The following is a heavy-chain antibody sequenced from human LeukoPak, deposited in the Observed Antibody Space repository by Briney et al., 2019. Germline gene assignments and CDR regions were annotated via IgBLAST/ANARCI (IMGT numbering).Heavy chain of an antibody. Sequence: SETLSLTCAVYGGSFSGYYWSWIRQPPGKGLEWIGEINHSGSTNYNPSLKGRVAISVDTSKNQFSLKLSSVTAADTAVYYCASWSRYFDWLADYWGQGTLVTVSS. CDR2: INHSGST. V-gene: IGHV4-34*01. CDR1: GGSFSGYY. D-gene: IGHD3-9*01. CDR3: ASWSRYFDWLADY. J-gene: IGHJ4*02.